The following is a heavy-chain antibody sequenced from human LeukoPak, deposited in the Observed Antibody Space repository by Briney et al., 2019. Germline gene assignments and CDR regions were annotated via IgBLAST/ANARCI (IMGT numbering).Heavy chain of an antibody. CDR2: ISNCDSTI. CDR3: AEIGITMIGGV. J-gene: IGHJ6*03. Sequence: GGSLTLSCAASGFTFSGYALSWARQPPGKGLEWVSYISNCDSTINYDNSFMGRLIISTINANNYPYLQMISLLADAEAVNYCAEIGITMIGGVWGKGNTV. D-gene: IGHD3-10*02. V-gene: IGHV3-48*03. CDR1: GFTFSGYA.